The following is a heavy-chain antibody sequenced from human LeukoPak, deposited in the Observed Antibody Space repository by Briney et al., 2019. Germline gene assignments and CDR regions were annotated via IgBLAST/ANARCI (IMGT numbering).Heavy chain of an antibody. CDR2: IYYSGST. CDR3: ARAVYYDSSGYYDAFDI. Sequence: SETLSLTCTVSGGSISSYYWSWIRQPPGKGLEWIGYIYYSGSTNYNPSLKSRVTISVDTSKNQFSLKLSSVTAADTAVYYCARAVYYDSSGYYDAFDIWGQGTMVTVSS. D-gene: IGHD3-22*01. J-gene: IGHJ3*02. CDR1: GGSISSYY. V-gene: IGHV4-59*01.